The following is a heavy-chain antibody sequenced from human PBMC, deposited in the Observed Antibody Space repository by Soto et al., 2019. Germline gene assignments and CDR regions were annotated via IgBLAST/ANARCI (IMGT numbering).Heavy chain of an antibody. V-gene: IGHV3-13*01. Sequence: GGSLRLSCAASGSTFSSYDMHWVRQATGKGLEWVSAIGTAGDTYYPGSVKGRFTISRENAKNSLYLQMNSLRAGDTAVYYCARGGIAARSWGLRSYYHGMDVWGQGTTVTVSS. CDR1: GSTFSSYD. CDR3: ARGGIAARSWGLRSYYHGMDV. CDR2: IGTAGDT. D-gene: IGHD6-6*01. J-gene: IGHJ6*02.